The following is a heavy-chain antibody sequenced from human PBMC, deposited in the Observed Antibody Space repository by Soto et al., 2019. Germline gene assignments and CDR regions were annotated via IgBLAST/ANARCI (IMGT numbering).Heavy chain of an antibody. V-gene: IGHV1-18*01. J-gene: IGHJ5*02. CDR2: IATYNSNR. CDR3: ATVRRAVINWFDP. CDR1: GDTFTNFG. D-gene: IGHD3-10*01. Sequence: HLVQSGPEVKKPGASITVSCKTSGDTFTNFGLSWVRQAPGQGLEWMGWIATYNSNRNYAQKFQGSLTLTTDTSTCTAYMELKSLRYGAPAVYYWATVRRAVINWFDPWGQGTLCTVS.